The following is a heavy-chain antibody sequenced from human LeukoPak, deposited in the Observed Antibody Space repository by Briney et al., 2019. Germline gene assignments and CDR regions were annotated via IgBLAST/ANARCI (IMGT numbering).Heavy chain of an antibody. J-gene: IGHJ6*03. CDR3: ARGTYGDYLNYYYYYMDV. D-gene: IGHD4-17*01. Sequence: PGGSLRLSCSASGITLSSYWMSWVRQAPGKGLEWVANIKQDGSEKYYVDSVKGRFTISRDNAKNSLYLQMNSLRAEDTAVYYCARGTYGDYLNYYYYYMDVWGKGTMVTVSS. CDR2: IKQDGSEK. CDR1: GITLSSYW. V-gene: IGHV3-7*01.